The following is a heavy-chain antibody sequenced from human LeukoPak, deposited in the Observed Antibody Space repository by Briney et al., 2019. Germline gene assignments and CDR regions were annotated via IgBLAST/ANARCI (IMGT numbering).Heavy chain of an antibody. V-gene: IGHV3-48*01. CDR3: TRQRGDAHWIAY. Sequence: GGSLRLSWAATGFTFSHYSMNWVRQAPGRGLEWLSYIGSRDSTIYYADSVRGRFTISRDTVKNSLFLQMNSLSADDTAVYYCTRQRGDAHWIAYGGQGTLATVPS. CDR1: GFTFSHYS. J-gene: IGHJ4*02. D-gene: IGHD3-10*01. CDR2: IGSRDSTI.